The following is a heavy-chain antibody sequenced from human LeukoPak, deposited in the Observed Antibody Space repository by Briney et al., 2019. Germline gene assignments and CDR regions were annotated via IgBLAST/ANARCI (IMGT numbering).Heavy chain of an antibody. CDR3: ARVRRYGSSPDY. Sequence: SETLSLTCTVSGGSISSGDYYWSWIRQPPGKGLEWIGYIYYSGSTYYNPSLKSRVTISVDTSKNQFSLKLSSVTAADTAVYYCARVRRYGSSPDYWGQGTLVTVSS. J-gene: IGHJ4*02. CDR2: IYYSGST. V-gene: IGHV4-30-4*01. CDR1: GGSISSGDYY. D-gene: IGHD6-13*01.